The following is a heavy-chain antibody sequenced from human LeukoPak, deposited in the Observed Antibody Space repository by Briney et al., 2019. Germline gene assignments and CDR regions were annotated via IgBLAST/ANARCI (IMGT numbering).Heavy chain of an antibody. D-gene: IGHD1-26*01. Sequence: GGSLRLSCAASGFTFDDYGMSWVRQAPGKGLEWVSGINWNGGSTGYADSVKGRFTISRDNAKNSLYLQMNSLRAEDTALYYCARVLSSGSYFGGGSYWGQGTLVTVSS. CDR2: INWNGGST. V-gene: IGHV3-20*04. CDR1: GFTFDDYG. J-gene: IGHJ4*02. CDR3: ARVLSSGSYFGGGSY.